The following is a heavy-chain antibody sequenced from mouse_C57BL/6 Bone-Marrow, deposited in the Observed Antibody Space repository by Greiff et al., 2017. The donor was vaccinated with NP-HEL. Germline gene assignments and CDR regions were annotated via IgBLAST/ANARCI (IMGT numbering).Heavy chain of an antibody. CDR1: GYTFTSYG. D-gene: IGHD2-12*01. J-gene: IGHJ3*01. Sequence: VHLVESGAELARPGASVKLSCKASGYTFTSYGISWVKQRTGQGLEWIGEIYPRSGNTYYNEKFKGKATLTADKSSSTAYMELRSLTSEDSAVYFCAREDYSPWFAYWGQGTLVTVSA. CDR2: IYPRSGNT. CDR3: AREDYSPWFAY. V-gene: IGHV1-81*01.